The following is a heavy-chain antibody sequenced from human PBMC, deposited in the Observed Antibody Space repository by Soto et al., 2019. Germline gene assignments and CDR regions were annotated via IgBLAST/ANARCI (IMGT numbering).Heavy chain of an antibody. CDR1: GFTFSDYY. CDR2: ISGNGEII. D-gene: IGHD4-17*01. J-gene: IGHJ4*02. Sequence: GGALRLSCAASGFTFSDYYIHWIRRAPGKGLEWISYISGNGEIIQYAASARGRFTISRDNAENSVYLEMDSLRAEDTALYYCARDVDADFRADYDYWGRGTLVTVSS. V-gene: IGHV3-11*01. CDR3: ARDVDADFRADYDY.